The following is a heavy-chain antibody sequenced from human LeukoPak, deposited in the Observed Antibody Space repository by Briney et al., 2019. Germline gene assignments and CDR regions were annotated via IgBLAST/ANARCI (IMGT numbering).Heavy chain of an antibody. V-gene: IGHV3-30*18. CDR1: GFTFSSYG. CDR2: ISYDGSNK. D-gene: IGHD3-22*01. CDR3: AKESGLGYDSSGYEY. J-gene: IGHJ4*02. Sequence: PGRSPRLSCAASGFTFSSYGMHWVRQAPGKGLEWVAVISYDGSNKYYADSVKGRFTISRDNSKNTLYLQMNSLRAEDTAVYYCAKESGLGYDSSGYEYWGQGTLVTVSS.